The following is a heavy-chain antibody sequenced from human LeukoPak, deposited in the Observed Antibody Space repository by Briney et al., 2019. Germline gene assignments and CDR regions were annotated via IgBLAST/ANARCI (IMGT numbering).Heavy chain of an antibody. J-gene: IGHJ4*02. Sequence: PGGSLRLSCAASGFTFSDYDMNWVRQAPGKGLEWVSYITSSGATIYYADSVKGRFTISRDNAKNSLYLQMNSLRAEDTAVYYCARDPAGAGIYYDYWGQGTLVTVSS. CDR3: ARDPAGAGIYYDY. D-gene: IGHD6-19*01. CDR2: ITSSGATI. CDR1: GFTFSDYD. V-gene: IGHV3-48*01.